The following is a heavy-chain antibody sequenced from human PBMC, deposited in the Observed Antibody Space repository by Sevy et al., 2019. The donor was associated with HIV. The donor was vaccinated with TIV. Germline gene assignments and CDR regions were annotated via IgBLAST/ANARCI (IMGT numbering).Heavy chain of an antibody. V-gene: IGHV1-46*01. Sequence: ASVKVSCKASGYTFTSYSIHWVRQAPGQGLEWMGIINPSGGSTTYAQMFQGRVTLTRDKSTRTVFLELSSLRSDDTAVYYCAIPGFSGYDGVDQWGQGTLVTVSS. CDR1: GYTFTSYS. CDR2: INPSGGST. CDR3: AIPGFSGYDGVDQ. J-gene: IGHJ4*02. D-gene: IGHD5-12*01.